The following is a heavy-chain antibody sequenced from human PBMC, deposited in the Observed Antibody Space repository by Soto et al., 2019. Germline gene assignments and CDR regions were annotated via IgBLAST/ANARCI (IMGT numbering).Heavy chain of an antibody. V-gene: IGHV3-11*01. CDR1: GFKFGDHY. J-gene: IGHJ4*02. D-gene: IGHD3-16*01. CDR3: AGDPFYYASGF. CDR2: ISGDGSTQ. Sequence: QVQLVESGGGLVEPGGSLRLSCVASGFKFGDHYMTWIRQAPGKGLEWVSKISGDGSTQYYADSVRGRFTVSRDNAKNSLSLQMNSLRAEDTALYYCAGDPFYYASGFWGQGTLVTVSS.